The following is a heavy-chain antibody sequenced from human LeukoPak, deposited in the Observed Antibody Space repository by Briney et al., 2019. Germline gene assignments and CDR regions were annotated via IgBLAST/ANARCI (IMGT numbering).Heavy chain of an antibody. CDR3: ARKVGYGSGSYYTPFNWYCDL. CDR2: INHSGST. J-gene: IGHJ2*01. Sequence: SETLSLTCAVYGGSFSGYYWSWIRHPPGKGLEWIGEINHSGSTNYNPSLKSRVTISVDTSKNQFSLKLSSVTAAETAVYYCARKVGYGSGSYYTPFNWYCDLWGRGTLVTVSS. D-gene: IGHD3-10*01. V-gene: IGHV4-34*01. CDR1: GGSFSGYY.